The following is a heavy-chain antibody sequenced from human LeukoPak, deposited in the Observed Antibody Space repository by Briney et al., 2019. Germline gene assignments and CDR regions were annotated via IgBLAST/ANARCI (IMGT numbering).Heavy chain of an antibody. J-gene: IGHJ4*02. Sequence: PGRSLRLSCAASGFTFSSYGMHWVRQAPGKGLEWVAVIWYDGSNKYYADSVKGRFTISRDNSKNTLYLQMNSLGAEDTAVYYCARDMQPYYYDSSGYLDYWGQGTLVTVSS. CDR1: GFTFSSYG. D-gene: IGHD3-22*01. V-gene: IGHV3-33*01. CDR3: ARDMQPYYYDSSGYLDY. CDR2: IWYDGSNK.